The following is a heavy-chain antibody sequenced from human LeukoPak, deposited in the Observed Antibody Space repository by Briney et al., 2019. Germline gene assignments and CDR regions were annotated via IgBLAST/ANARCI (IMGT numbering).Heavy chain of an antibody. CDR3: ARGYCSSTSCYRDNWFDP. D-gene: IGHD2-2*02. CDR2: MNPNSGNT. CDR1: GYTFTSYD. V-gene: IGHV1-8*01. Sequence: ASVKVSCKASGYTFTSYDINRVRQATGQGLEWMGWMNPNSGNTGYAQKFQGRVTMTRNTSISTAYMELSSLRSEDTAVYYCARGYCSSTSCYRDNWFDPWGQGTLVTVSS. J-gene: IGHJ5*02.